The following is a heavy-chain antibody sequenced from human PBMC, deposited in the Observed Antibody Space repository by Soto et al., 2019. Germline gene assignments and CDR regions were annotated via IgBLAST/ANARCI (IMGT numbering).Heavy chain of an antibody. CDR1: GFTFSGSA. D-gene: IGHD1-1*01. Sequence: PGGSLRLSCAASGFTFSGSAMQWVRQASGEGLEWLGRIGSRGDSYATAYAASVKDRFTISRDDSKNTAFLQMNNLKTEDTAVYYCSRDDADRLFNWGQGALVTVSS. CDR2: IGSRGDSYAT. J-gene: IGHJ4*02. V-gene: IGHV3-73*01. CDR3: SRDDADRLFN.